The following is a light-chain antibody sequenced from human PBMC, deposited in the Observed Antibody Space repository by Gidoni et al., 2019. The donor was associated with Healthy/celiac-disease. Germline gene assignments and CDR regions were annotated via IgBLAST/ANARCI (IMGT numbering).Light chain of an antibody. CDR3: QQYNSYPWT. Sequence: DIQMTQSPSTLSASVGDRVTITCRASQSISSWLAWYQQKPGHAPKLLIYDASSWESGVPSRFSGIGSGTEFTLTISSLQPDDFAPYYCQQYNSYPWTFGQGTKVEIK. CDR2: DAS. J-gene: IGKJ1*01. CDR1: QSISSW. V-gene: IGKV1-5*01.